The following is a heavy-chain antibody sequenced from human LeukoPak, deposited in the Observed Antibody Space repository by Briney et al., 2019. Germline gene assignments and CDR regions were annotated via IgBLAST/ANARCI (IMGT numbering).Heavy chain of an antibody. V-gene: IGHV1-18*01. D-gene: IGHD3-16*01. J-gene: IGHJ4*02. CDR1: GYTFTSYG. Sequence: ASVKVSCKASGYTFTSYGISWVRQAPGQGLEWLGWISAYNGNTDYAQSLQGRVTMTIDTSTSTVYMELRSLRSDDTAVYYCARDVGRSYDLDYWGQGTLVTVSS. CDR3: ARDVGRSYDLDY. CDR2: ISAYNGNT.